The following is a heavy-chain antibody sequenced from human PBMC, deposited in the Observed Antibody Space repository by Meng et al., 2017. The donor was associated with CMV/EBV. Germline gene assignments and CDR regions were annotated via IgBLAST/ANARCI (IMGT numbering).Heavy chain of an antibody. CDR3: ARVHIPGLPQRDVVVPGYGMDV. J-gene: IGHJ6*02. Sequence: GGSLRLSCAASGFTFSSYSMNWVRQAPGKGLEWVSSISSSSSYIYYADSVQGRFTISRDNAKNSLYLQMNSLRAEDTAVYYCARVHIPGLPQRDVVVPGYGMDVWGQGTTVTVSS. CDR1: GFTFSSYS. V-gene: IGHV3-21*01. D-gene: IGHD2-2*01. CDR2: ISSSSSYI.